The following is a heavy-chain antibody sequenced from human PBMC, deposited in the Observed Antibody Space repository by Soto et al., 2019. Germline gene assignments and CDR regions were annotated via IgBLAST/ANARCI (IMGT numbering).Heavy chain of an antibody. J-gene: IGHJ5*02. V-gene: IGHV4-31*03. D-gene: IGHD6-19*01. CDR1: GGSISSGGYY. CDR3: ARSGVAVDGNGDWFDP. CDR2: IYYSGST. Sequence: SETLSLTCTVSGGSISSGGYYWSWIRQHPGKGLEWIGYIYYSGSTYYNPSLKSRVTISVDTSKNQFSLKLSSVTAADTAVYYCARSGVAVDGNGDWFDPWGQGTQVTVSS.